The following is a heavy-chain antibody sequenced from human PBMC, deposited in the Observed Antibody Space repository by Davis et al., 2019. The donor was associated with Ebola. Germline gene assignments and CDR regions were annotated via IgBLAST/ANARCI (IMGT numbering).Heavy chain of an antibody. CDR1: GASIRSHY. J-gene: IGHJ4*02. V-gene: IGHV4-59*11. Sequence: MPSETLSLTCTVSGASIRSHYWSWIRQPPGKGLEWIGYIDYSGSTNYNPSLKSRVTISVDTSKNQFSLKLCSVTAADTAVYYCARGPYSSSFDYWGQGTLVTVSS. CDR3: ARGPYSSSFDY. CDR2: IDYSGST. D-gene: IGHD6-6*01.